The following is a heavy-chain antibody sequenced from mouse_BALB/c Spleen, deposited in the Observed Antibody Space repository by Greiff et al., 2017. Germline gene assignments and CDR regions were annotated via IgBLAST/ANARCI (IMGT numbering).Heavy chain of an antibody. J-gene: IGHJ3*01. CDR1: GYTITSDYA. V-gene: IGHV3-2*02. Sequence: EVQLQESGPGLVKPSQSLSFTCTVTGYTITSDYAWNWIRQFPGNKLEWVGYISYSGSTSNNSTLKSQISITRNTSKNQFFLQLNSVTTEDTATYYCARWRDWFAYWGQGTLVTVSA. CDR2: ISYSGST. CDR3: ARWRDWFAY.